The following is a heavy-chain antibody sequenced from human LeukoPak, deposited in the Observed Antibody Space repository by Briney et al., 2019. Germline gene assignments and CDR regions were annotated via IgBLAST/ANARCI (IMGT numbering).Heavy chain of an antibody. V-gene: IGHV3-30-3*01. CDR3: ARERQDTILHSGAFDI. Sequence: GRSLRLSCAASGFTFSTYFMHWVRQAPGKGLEWVADIASDGSHTFYVESVKGRFTICRDNSKNTLYLQLNSLRAEDTPLYFCARERQDTILHSGAFDIWGQGTKVTVSS. CDR1: GFTFSTYF. CDR2: IASDGSHT. J-gene: IGHJ3*02. D-gene: IGHD2-21*01.